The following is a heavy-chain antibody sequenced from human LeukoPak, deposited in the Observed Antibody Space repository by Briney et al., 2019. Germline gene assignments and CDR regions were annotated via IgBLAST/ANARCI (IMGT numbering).Heavy chain of an antibody. CDR2: IYHSGST. J-gene: IGHJ4*02. D-gene: IGHD3-22*01. Sequence: SETLSLTCAVSGYSISSGYYWGWIRQPPGKGLEWIGSIYHSGSTYYNPSLKSRVTISVDTSKNQFSLKLSSVTAADTAAYYCARGLRPYYYDSSSYYYVGNYFDYWGQGTLVTVSS. CDR1: GYSISSGYY. CDR3: ARGLRPYYYDSSSYYYVGNYFDY. V-gene: IGHV4-38-2*01.